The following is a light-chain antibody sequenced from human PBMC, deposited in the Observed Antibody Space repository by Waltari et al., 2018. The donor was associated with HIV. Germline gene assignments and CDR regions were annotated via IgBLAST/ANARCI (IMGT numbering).Light chain of an antibody. CDR3: AVWDDSLRSVL. CDR2: TNI. CDR1: SSNIGSNP. Sequence: QSVLTQPPSASGTPGQRVNISCSGGSSNIGSNPVNWYRQFPGEAPKLLIYTNIQRPSWVPDRFSGSKSGTSASLAISGLQSEDEADFYCAVWDDSLRSVLFGGGTRLTVL. J-gene: IGLJ3*02. V-gene: IGLV1-44*01.